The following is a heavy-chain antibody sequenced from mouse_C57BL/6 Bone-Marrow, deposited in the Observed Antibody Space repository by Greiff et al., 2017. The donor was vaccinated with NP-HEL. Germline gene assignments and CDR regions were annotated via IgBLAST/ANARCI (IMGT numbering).Heavy chain of an antibody. J-gene: IGHJ1*03. CDR3: TREGITTVVATGYFDV. V-gene: IGHV1-5*01. CDR2: IYPGNSDT. CDR1: GYTFTSYW. Sequence: EVQLQQSGTVLARPGASVKMSCKTSGYTFTSYWMHWVKQRPGQGLEWIGAIYPGNSDTSYNQKFKGKAKLTAVTSASTAYMELSSLTNEDSAVYYCTREGITTVVATGYFDVWGTGTTVTVSS. D-gene: IGHD1-1*01.